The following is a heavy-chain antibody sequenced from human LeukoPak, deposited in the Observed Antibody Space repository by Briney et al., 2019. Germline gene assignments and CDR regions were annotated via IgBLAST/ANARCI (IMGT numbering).Heavy chain of an antibody. CDR2: ISSSDSYI. V-gene: IGHV3-21*01. D-gene: IGHD3-16*02. CDR1: GFTFSSYN. Sequence: PGGSLRLSCAASGFTFSSYNMNWVRQAPGKGLEWVSSISSSDSYIYYADSVKGRFTISRDNAKNSLFLQMNSLRAEDTAVYYCARDLLGYNYYYTDVWGKGTTVTVSS. J-gene: IGHJ6*03. CDR3: ARDLLGYNYYYTDV.